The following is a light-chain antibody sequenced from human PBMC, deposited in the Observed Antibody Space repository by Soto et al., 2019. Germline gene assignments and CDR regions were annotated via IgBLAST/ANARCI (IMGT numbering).Light chain of an antibody. CDR1: SSDVGASNY. CDR2: EVS. J-gene: IGLJ1*01. Sequence: QSALTQPASVSGSPGQSITISCTGTSSDVGASNYVSWYQQHPGKAPKLMIYEVSHRPSGVSNLFSGSKSGNTASLTISGPRAEEEADYYCSSYTSNGVYAFGTGTRSPP. V-gene: IGLV2-14*01. CDR3: SSYTSNGVYA.